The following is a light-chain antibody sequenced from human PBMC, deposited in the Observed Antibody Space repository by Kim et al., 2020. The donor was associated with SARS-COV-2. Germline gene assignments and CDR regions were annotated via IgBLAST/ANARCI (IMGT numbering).Light chain of an antibody. CDR1: QTVLYSPNNKNY. CDR3: QQYYSTQPFT. J-gene: IGKJ4*01. Sequence: DYVMTQSPDSLAVSLGERATINCKSSQTVLYSPNNKNYLAWFQQKPGQPPKLLIYWASTRESGVPDRFIGSGSGTDFTLTISSLQAEDVAVYCCQQYYSTQPFTFGGGTKVDIK. V-gene: IGKV4-1*01. CDR2: WAS.